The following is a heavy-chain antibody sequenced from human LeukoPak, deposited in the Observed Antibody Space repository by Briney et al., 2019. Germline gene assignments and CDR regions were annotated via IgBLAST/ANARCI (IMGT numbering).Heavy chain of an antibody. V-gene: IGHV3-21*01. J-gene: IGHJ4*02. CDR1: GFTFSSYS. CDR2: ISSSSSYI. D-gene: IGHD2-15*01. CDR3: ARTLMNCSGGSCSPYYFDY. Sequence: GGSLRLSCAAPGFTFSSYSMNWVRQAPGKGLEWVSSISSSSSYIYYADSVKGRFTISRDNAKNSLYLQMNSLRAEDTAVYYCARTLMNCSGGSCSPYYFDYWGQGTLVTVSS.